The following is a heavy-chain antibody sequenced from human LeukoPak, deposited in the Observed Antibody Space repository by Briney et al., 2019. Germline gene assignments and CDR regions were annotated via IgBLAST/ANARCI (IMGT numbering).Heavy chain of an antibody. V-gene: IGHV1-69*13. CDR1: GGTFSSYA. CDR3: ARTTRGFTIFDHYYYMDV. Sequence: SVKVSYKASGGTFSSYAISWVRQAPGQGLEWMGGIIPIFGTANYAQKFQGRVTITADESTSTAYMELSSLRSEDTAVYYCARTTRGFTIFDHYYYMDVWGKGTTVTVSS. CDR2: IIPIFGTA. J-gene: IGHJ6*03. D-gene: IGHD3-3*01.